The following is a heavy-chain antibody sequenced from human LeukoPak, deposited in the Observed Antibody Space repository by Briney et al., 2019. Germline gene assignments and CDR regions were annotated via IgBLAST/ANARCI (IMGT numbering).Heavy chain of an antibody. CDR1: GYSVSSGYY. D-gene: IGHD6-19*01. CDR2: IYHSGST. V-gene: IGHV4-38-2*02. J-gene: IGHJ4*02. CDR3: ARDGGSDQYYFDN. Sequence: SETLSLTCTVSGYSVSSGYYWGWIRQSPGKGLEWIGSIYHSGSTYYSPSLRSRVTISVDTSKNQFSLKLSSVTAADTAIYYCARDGGSDQYYFDNWGQGTLVTVSS.